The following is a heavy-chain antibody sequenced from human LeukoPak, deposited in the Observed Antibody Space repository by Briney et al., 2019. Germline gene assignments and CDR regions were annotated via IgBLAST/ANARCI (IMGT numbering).Heavy chain of an antibody. Sequence: GGSLRLSCVASGFSFSNFAMNWVRLAPGKGLEWVSSISGSGGNTYYADSVNGRVTISRDNSMDTLYLHINGLRVEDTATYFCEKSGSGAYHHYYYHMDAWGKGTTVTVSS. V-gene: IGHV3-23*01. CDR1: GFSFSNFA. J-gene: IGHJ6*03. CDR3: EKSGSGAYHHYYYHMDA. CDR2: ISGSGGNT. D-gene: IGHD2-15*01.